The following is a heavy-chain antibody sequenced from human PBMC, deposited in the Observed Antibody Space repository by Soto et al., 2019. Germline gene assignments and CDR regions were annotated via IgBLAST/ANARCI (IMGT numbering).Heavy chain of an antibody. J-gene: IGHJ4*02. V-gene: IGHV3-73*02. CDR3: TRRRDWTAVDPLDY. Sequence: EVQLVESGGGLVQPGGSLTLSCAASGFAFSDSAMHWVRQASGKGLEWIGRIRGKRGNDGTAYAASVKGRFTIARDDSKTTTYLQRNSLKIEDTAVYYWTRRRDWTAVDPLDYWGQGTLVTVSS. CDR1: GFAFSDSA. D-gene: IGHD5-18*01. CDR2: IRGKRGNDGT.